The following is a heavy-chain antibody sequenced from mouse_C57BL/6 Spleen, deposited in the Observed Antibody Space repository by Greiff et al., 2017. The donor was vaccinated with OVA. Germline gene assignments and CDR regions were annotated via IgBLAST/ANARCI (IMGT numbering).Heavy chain of an antibody. V-gene: IGHV14-3*01. CDR3: ARGSSGYPYYFDY. CDR1: GFNIKNTY. J-gene: IGHJ2*01. CDR2: IDPANGNT. Sequence: VQLQQSVAELVRPGASVKLSCTASGFNIKNTYMHWVQQRPEQGLEWIGRIDPANGNTKYAPKFQGKATITADTSSNTAYLQLISLTTDDTATYYCARGSSGYPYYFDYWGQGTTLTVSS. D-gene: IGHD3-2*02.